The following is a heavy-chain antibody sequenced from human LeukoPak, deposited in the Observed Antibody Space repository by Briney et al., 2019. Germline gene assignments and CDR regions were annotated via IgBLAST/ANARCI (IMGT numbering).Heavy chain of an antibody. V-gene: IGHV3-43*02. Sequence: TAGSLRLSCAASGFTFNRYAMHWVRQAPGKGLEWVRRISGDGITTYYLDSVKGRFTISRDNSKNSLYLHMNSLRSEDTALYYCAKDHVYGGADDWGQGTRVTVSS. CDR1: GFTFNRYA. CDR2: ISGDGITT. CDR3: AKDHVYGGADD. J-gene: IGHJ4*02. D-gene: IGHD4-23*01.